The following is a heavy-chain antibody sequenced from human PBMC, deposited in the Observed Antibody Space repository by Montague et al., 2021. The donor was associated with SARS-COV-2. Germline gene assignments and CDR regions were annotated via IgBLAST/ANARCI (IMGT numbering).Heavy chain of an antibody. J-gene: IGHJ2*01. CDR1: GASMSPYH. D-gene: IGHD3-10*01. CDR3: ATSLGGRYYWADYYFDL. V-gene: IGHV4-59*03. CDR2: LHHSGAT. Sequence: SETLSLTCAVTGASMSPYHWSWIRQPPGKGLEWIGNLHHSGATNYNPSLESRVTMSVDTSKNQFSLNLISVTAADTAVYFCATSLGGRYYWADYYFDLWGRGTLVTVSS.